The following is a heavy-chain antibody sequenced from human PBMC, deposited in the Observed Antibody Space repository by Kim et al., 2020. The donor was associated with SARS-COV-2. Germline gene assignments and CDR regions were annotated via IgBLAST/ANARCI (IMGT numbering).Heavy chain of an antibody. J-gene: IGHJ4*02. Sequence: GGSLRLSCAASGFTFKTYAMSWVRQAPGKGLEWVSGISGSGGTTYYADSVKGRFTISRDNPMNTRYLQLNSLRAEDTAVYYCAKQDNDFWSGNRYFDNWGQGTLVTVSS. D-gene: IGHD3-3*01. CDR2: ISGSGGTT. CDR1: GFTFKTYA. CDR3: AKQDNDFWSGNRYFDN. V-gene: IGHV3-23*01.